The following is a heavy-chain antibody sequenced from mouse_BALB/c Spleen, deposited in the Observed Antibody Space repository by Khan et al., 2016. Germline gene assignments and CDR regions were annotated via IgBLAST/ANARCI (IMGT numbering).Heavy chain of an antibody. J-gene: IGHJ4*01. CDR3: ARGLEYFMDY. V-gene: IGHV1S41*01. Sequence: LVKPGASVKLSCKASGYTFISSWINWIKQRPGQGLEWIGRIAPGCGSTQYNEMFKVKAKLTVDTSSSTAYIQLSSLSSEYSAVFFCARGLEYFMDYWCQGTSVIVSS. D-gene: IGHD4-1*01. CDR1: GYTFISSW. CDR2: IAPGCGST.